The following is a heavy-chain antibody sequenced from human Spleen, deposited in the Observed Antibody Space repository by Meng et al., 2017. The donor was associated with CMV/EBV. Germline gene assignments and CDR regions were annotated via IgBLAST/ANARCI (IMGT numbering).Heavy chain of an antibody. CDR1: GGSFSGYY. CDR3: ARVGGSGSYYNVDY. D-gene: IGHD3-10*01. J-gene: IGHJ4*02. Sequence: VQLQPWGAGLLKPSETLSLTCAVYGGSFSGYYWSWIRQPPGKGLEWIGEINHSGSTNYNPSLKSRVTISVDTSKNQFSLKLSSVTAADTAVYYCARVGGSGSYYNVDYWGQGTLVTVSS. CDR2: INHSGST. V-gene: IGHV4-34*01.